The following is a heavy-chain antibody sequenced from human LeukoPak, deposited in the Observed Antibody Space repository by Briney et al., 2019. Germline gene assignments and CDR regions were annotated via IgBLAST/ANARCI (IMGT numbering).Heavy chain of an antibody. Sequence: GRSLRLSCAASGFTFSKYGMHWIRQAPGKGLEWVAVIWSDGSHKYYADSMKGRFTISRDNSNNMVYLQMNSLRVEDTAVYYCASAAGAFDMWGQGALVTASS. J-gene: IGHJ3*02. CDR3: ASAAGAFDM. V-gene: IGHV3-33*01. CDR2: IWSDGSHK. D-gene: IGHD6-13*01. CDR1: GFTFSKYG.